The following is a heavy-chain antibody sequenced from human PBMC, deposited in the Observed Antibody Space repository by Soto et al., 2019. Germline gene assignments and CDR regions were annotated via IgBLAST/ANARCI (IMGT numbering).Heavy chain of an antibody. CDR3: ARSGSYYDFWSGYRSLNSGHYYYYYMDV. CDR2: IYYSGST. Sequence: SQTLSLTCTVSGGYISNYYWSWIRQPPGKGLEWIGYIYYSGSTNYNPSLKSRVTISVDTSKNQFSLKLSSVTAADTAVYYCARSGSYYDFWSGYRSLNSGHYYYYYMDVWGKGTTVTVSS. J-gene: IGHJ6*03. CDR1: GGYISNYY. V-gene: IGHV4-59*08. D-gene: IGHD3-3*01.